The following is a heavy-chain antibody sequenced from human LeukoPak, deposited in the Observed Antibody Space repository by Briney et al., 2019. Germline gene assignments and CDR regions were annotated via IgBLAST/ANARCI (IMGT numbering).Heavy chain of an antibody. CDR2: IYYSGST. J-gene: IGHJ3*02. Sequence: SETLSLTCTVSGGSISSSSYYWGWIRQPPGKGLEWIGSIYYSGSTYYNPSLKSRVTISVDTSKNQFSLKLSSVTAADTAVYYCARGRADAFDIWGQGTMVTVSS. V-gene: IGHV4-39*07. CDR3: ARGRADAFDI. CDR1: GGSISSSSYY.